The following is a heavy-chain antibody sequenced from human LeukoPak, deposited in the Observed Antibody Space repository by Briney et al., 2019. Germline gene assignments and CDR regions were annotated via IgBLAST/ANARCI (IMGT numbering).Heavy chain of an antibody. D-gene: IGHD6-6*01. V-gene: IGHV3-30*18. CDR2: ISYDGSNK. CDR3: AKGWNIAARPDY. Sequence: GGSLRLSCAASGFTFSSYGMHWVRQAPGKGLEWVAVISYDGSNKYYADSVKGRFTISRDNSKNTLYLQMNSLRAEDTAVYYCAKGWNIAARPDYWGQGTLVTVSS. J-gene: IGHJ4*02. CDR1: GFTFSSYG.